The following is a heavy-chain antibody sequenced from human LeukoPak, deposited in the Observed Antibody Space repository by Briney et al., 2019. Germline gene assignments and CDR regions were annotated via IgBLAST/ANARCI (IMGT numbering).Heavy chain of an antibody. J-gene: IGHJ5*02. D-gene: IGHD2-2*01. CDR2: INPYNGNT. V-gene: IGHV1-18*01. CDR1: GYTFTSYG. Sequence: ASVTVSCKASGYTFTSYGISWVRQAPGQGLEWMGWINPYNGNTHYAQKLQGRVTMTTEHSTSPAYMELRSLRSHDNGLYYRARVISVRWDIVVVPAAPRVWFDPWGQGTLVSVSS. CDR3: ARVISVRWDIVVVPAAPRVWFDP.